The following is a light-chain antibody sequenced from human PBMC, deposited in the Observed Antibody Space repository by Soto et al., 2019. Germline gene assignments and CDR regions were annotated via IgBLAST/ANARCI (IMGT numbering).Light chain of an antibody. CDR1: QGISNY. V-gene: IGKV1-27*01. CDR2: AAS. CDR3: QQHNTATWT. Sequence: DIQMTQSPSSLSASVGDRVTLTCRASQGISNYLAWYQQKPGKLPTLLIYAASTLQSGVPSRFSGSGSGTDFTLTISSLQNAEVATCDCQQHNTATWTFGKGTKVEIK. J-gene: IGKJ1*01.